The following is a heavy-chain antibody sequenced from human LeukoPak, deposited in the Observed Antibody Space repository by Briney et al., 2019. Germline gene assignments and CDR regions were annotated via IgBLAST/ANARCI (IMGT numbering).Heavy chain of an antibody. J-gene: IGHJ4*02. V-gene: IGHV3-43D*03. Sequence: GGSLRLSCAGSGFTFSSYGMHWVRHAPGKGLEWVSLISWHGGSTYYADSVEGRFTISRDNSKNSLYLQIHSLRVEDTALYYCAKDASLEWLSVPDYWGQGTLVTVSS. D-gene: IGHD3-3*01. CDR3: AKDASLEWLSVPDY. CDR1: GFTFSSYG. CDR2: ISWHGGST.